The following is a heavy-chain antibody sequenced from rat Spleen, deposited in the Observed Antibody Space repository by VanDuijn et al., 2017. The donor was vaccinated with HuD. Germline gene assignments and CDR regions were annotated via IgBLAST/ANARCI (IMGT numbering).Heavy chain of an antibody. J-gene: IGHJ2*01. CDR2: ITNTGGSI. D-gene: IGHD1-12*01. CDR3: TRDGRVYHYADY. V-gene: IGHV5-31*01. Sequence: EVQLVESGGGLVQPGRSLKLSCAASGFTFNNYWMSWIRQAPGKGLEWVASITNTGGSIYYPDSVKGRFTISRDNAQNTLYLQMNSLRSEDTATYYCTRDGRVYHYADYWGQGVMVTVSS. CDR1: GFTFNNYW.